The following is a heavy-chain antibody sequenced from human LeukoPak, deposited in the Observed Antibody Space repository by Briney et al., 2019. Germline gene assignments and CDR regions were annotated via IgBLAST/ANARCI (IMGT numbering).Heavy chain of an antibody. CDR1: GYTFTGYY. CDR2: INPNSGGT. J-gene: IGHJ4*02. CDR3: ARDSRIAAAYPPTGY. Sequence: ASVKVSRKASGYTFTGYYMHWVRQAPGQGLEWMGWINPNSGGTNYAQKFQGRVTMTRDTSISTAYMELSRLRSDDKAVYYCARDSRIAAAYPPTGYWGQGTLVTVSS. V-gene: IGHV1-2*02. D-gene: IGHD6-13*01.